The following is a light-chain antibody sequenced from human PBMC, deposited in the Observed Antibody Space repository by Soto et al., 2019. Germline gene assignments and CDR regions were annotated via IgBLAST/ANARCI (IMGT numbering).Light chain of an antibody. CDR1: QSVSRSY. V-gene: IGKV3-20*01. CDR2: GAS. Sequence: EIVLTQSPGTLSLSPGERATLSCRASQSVSRSYLAWYQQKPDQAPRLLIYGASSRATGIPDRFSGSGSGTDFTLTISRLEPEDFAVYYCQQYDSSPVTFGQGTKVEIK. CDR3: QQYDSSPVT. J-gene: IGKJ1*01.